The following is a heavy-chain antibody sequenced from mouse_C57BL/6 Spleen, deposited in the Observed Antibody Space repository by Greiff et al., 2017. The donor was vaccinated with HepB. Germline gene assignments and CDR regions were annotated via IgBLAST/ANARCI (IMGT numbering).Heavy chain of an antibody. CDR2: ISNGGGST. D-gene: IGHD1-2*01. CDR1: GFTFSDYY. V-gene: IGHV5-12*01. CDR3: ARRGTTARAMDY. J-gene: IGHJ4*01. Sequence: EVMLVESGGGLVQPGGSLKLSCAASGFTFSDYYMYWVRQTPEKRLEWVAYISNGGGSTYYPDTVKGRFTISRDNAKNTLYLQMSRLKSEDTAMYYCARRGTTARAMDYWGQGTSVTVSS.